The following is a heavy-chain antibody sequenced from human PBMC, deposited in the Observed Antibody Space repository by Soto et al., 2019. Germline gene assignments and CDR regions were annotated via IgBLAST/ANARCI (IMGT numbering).Heavy chain of an antibody. J-gene: IGHJ3*02. D-gene: IGHD3-3*01. Sequence: QLHLVQSGAGGKKPGASVTVSCSASGYPVTAYYMHWVRQAPGRGLEGMGGINPATGAAKYTQTFQGRVTMTRDTSTSTVFMELSGLTSEDTAVFYCARGGGVGVAGSAAFDMWGQGTLVTVSS. V-gene: IGHV1-2*02. CDR1: GYPVTAYY. CDR3: ARGGGVGVAGSAAFDM. CDR2: INPATGAA.